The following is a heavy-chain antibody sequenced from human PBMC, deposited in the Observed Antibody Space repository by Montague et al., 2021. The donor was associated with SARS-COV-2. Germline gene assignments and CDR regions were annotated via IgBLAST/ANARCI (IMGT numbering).Heavy chain of an antibody. CDR3: AREWGSYPGRFDY. D-gene: IGHD1-26*01. CDR1: GDSITSGSYY. J-gene: IGHJ4*02. CDR2: SYTSGSI. V-gene: IGHV4-61*02. Sequence: TRSLTCTVSGDSITSGSYYWNWVRQPAGKGLEWVGRSYTSGSIDYNPSLKSRLTISVDTSKNQFSLKLSSVTAADTAVYFCAREWGSYPGRFDYWGQGALVTVSS.